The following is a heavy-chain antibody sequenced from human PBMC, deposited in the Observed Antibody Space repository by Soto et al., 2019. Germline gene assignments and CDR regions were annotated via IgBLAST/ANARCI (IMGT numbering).Heavy chain of an antibody. CDR1: GYTFTSYG. CDR2: ISAYNGNT. Sequence: ASVKVSCKSSGYTFTSYGISWVRQAPGQGLEWMGWISAYNGNTNYAQKLQGRVTMTTDTSTSTAYMELRSLRSDDTAVYYCAREVLWLGEGSEYFQHWGPGTLVTVSS. V-gene: IGHV1-18*01. J-gene: IGHJ1*01. D-gene: IGHD3-10*01. CDR3: AREVLWLGEGSEYFQH.